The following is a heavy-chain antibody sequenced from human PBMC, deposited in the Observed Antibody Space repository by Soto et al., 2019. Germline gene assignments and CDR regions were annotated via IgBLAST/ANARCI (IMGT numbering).Heavy chain of an antibody. CDR1: GGTFSTYA. D-gene: IGHD3-22*01. V-gene: IGHV1-69*01. CDR3: ARRVHYDSSGYYYFY. Sequence: QVQLVQSGAEVKKPGSSVKVSCKASGGTFSTYAIDWVRQAPGQGLEWMGGIIPLFGTAKYAQNFQGRITITADETTKTAYMELRRLRSQHTAVYYCARRVHYDSSGYYYFYWGQGTLVTVSS. CDR2: IIPLFGTA. J-gene: IGHJ4*02.